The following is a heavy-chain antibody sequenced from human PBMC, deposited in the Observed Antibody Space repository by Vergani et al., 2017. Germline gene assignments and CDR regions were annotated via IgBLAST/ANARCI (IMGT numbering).Heavy chain of an antibody. D-gene: IGHD5-12*01. V-gene: IGHV3-23*01. J-gene: IGHJ4*02. CDR2: LSASDRRT. CDR1: GFTFIMHA. Sequence: EVQLLESGGDLVQPGGSLRLSCAASGFTFIMHAMSWVRQAPGKGLEWVSTLSASDRRTHYADSVKGRFTISRDNSKNTLFLHMNSLRPEDTAVYYCTKDSRGYTGYFFDYWGQGTLATVSS. CDR3: TKDSRGYTGYFFDY.